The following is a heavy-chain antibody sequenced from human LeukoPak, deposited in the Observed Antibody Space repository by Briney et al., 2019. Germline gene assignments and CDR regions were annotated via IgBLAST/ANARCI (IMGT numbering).Heavy chain of an antibody. Sequence: GGSLRLSCAASGFIFSSYGIHWVRQAPGKGLEWVAFIRYDGSNKYYADSVKGRFTISRDNSKNTLTLQMNSLRAEDTAVYYCARESTMVRGVIPLDYWGQGTLVTVSS. CDR1: GFIFSSYG. CDR2: IRYDGSNK. D-gene: IGHD3-10*01. J-gene: IGHJ4*02. V-gene: IGHV3-30*02. CDR3: ARESTMVRGVIPLDY.